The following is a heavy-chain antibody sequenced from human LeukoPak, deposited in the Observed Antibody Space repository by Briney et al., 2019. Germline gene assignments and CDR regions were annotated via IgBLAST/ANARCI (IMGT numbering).Heavy chain of an antibody. D-gene: IGHD5-12*01. Sequence: SETLSLTCPVSGGSISSGDYYWSWIRQPPGKGLEWIGYIYYSGSTYYNPSLKSRVTISVDMSKNQFSLKLSSVTAADTAVYYCARGAGFDIVATYYFDYWGQGTLVTVSS. CDR3: ARGAGFDIVATYYFDY. CDR1: GGSISSGDYY. V-gene: IGHV4-30-4*01. J-gene: IGHJ4*02. CDR2: IYYSGST.